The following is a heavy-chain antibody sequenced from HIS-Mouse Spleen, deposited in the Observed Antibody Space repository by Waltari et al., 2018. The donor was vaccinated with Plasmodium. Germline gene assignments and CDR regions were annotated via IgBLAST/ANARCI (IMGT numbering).Heavy chain of an antibody. CDR1: AFSLSTSGLC. CDR3: ARHKKRGQLVRGYFDY. Sequence: QVTLRESGPALVKPTQTLTLTWTFSAFSLSTSGLCVSWIRQPPGKALEWLARIDWDDDKYYSTSLKTRLTISKDTSKNQVVLTMTNMDPVDTATYYCARHKKRGQLVRGYFDYWGQGTLVTVSS. D-gene: IGHD6-6*01. V-gene: IGHV2-70*15. CDR2: IDWDDDK. J-gene: IGHJ4*02.